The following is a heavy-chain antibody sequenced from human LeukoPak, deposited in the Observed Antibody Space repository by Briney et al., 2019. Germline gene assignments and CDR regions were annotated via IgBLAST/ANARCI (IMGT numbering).Heavy chain of an antibody. J-gene: IGHJ4*02. V-gene: IGHV3-48*03. CDR2: IATGSTI. CDR1: AFIFSRYE. D-gene: IGHD4-17*01. Sequence: GGSLRLSCVGSAFIFSRYELSWVRQAPGKGLEWVSYIATGSTIYYADSVEGRFTISRDNTKNSLYLQMNALRAEDTAIYYCARVATVTGYFDYWGQGTLVTVSS. CDR3: ARVATVTGYFDY.